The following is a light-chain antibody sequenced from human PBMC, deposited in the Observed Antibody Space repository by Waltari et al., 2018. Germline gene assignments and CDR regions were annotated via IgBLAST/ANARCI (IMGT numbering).Light chain of an antibody. CDR3: QVWDGSTDVV. V-gene: IGLV3-21*02. Sequence: SYVLIQPPSVSVAPGQTARVTCGGNNIGSKSVPWYQQRPGQAPILVLYDDSDRPSGIPDRFSGSNSGNTATLTISRVEAGDEADYYCQVWDGSTDVVFGGGTKLTVL. CDR1: NIGSKS. J-gene: IGLJ2*01. CDR2: DDS.